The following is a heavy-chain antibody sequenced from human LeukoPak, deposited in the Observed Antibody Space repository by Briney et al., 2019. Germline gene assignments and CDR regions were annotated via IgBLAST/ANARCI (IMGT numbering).Heavy chain of an antibody. V-gene: IGHV4-59*01. CDR2: IYNSGS. CDR3: ARGGARSTMIVEYYFDY. D-gene: IGHD3-22*01. J-gene: IGHJ4*02. CDR1: GGAMSSSY. Sequence: SETLSLTCTVSGGAMSSSYWSWIRQPPGKGLKWIGYIYNSGSIYKPSLKSRVTISVDTSNNQISLKLNSVTAADTAVYYCARGGARSTMIVEYYFDYWGQGTLVTVSS.